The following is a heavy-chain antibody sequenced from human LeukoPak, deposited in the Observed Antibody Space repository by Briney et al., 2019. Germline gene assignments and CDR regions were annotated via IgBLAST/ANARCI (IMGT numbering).Heavy chain of an antibody. CDR3: ASGSSGSNWFDP. J-gene: IGHJ5*02. D-gene: IGHD6-19*01. Sequence: PGGSLRLSCAASGFTFSSYAMHWVRQAPGKGLEGVAVISYDGSNKYYADSVKGRFTISRDNSKNTLYLQMNSLRAEDTAVYYCASGSSGSNWFDPWGQGTLVTVSS. CDR2: ISYDGSNK. V-gene: IGHV3-30-3*01. CDR1: GFTFSSYA.